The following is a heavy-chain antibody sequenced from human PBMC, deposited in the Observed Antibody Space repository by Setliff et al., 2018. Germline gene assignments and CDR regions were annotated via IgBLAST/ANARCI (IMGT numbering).Heavy chain of an antibody. CDR3: ARGNMDVVAAGGKYSGMDV. CDR1: GGSISGYY. Sequence: SETLSLTCTVSGGSISGYYWNWIRQTPEMRLEWIGHIHFSGNTHFNPSLMSRVTMSVDTSKNQFSLNVNSVTSADTAVYYCARGNMDVVAAGGKYSGMDVWGQGTTVTVSS. CDR2: IHFSGNT. J-gene: IGHJ6*02. D-gene: IGHD6-13*01. V-gene: IGHV4-59*01.